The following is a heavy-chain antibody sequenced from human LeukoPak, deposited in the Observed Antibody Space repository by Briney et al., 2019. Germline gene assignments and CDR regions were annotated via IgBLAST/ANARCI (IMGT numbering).Heavy chain of an antibody. V-gene: IGHV3-33*06. D-gene: IGHD1-26*01. J-gene: IGHJ4*02. CDR1: GFTFSSYG. CDR2: IWYDGSNK. Sequence: PGGSLRLSCAASGFTFSSYGMHWVRQAPGKGLEWVAVIWYDGSNKYYADSVKSRFTISRDNSKNTLYLQMNSLRAEDTAVYYCAKQSQWELLYWYYFDYWGQGTLVTVSS. CDR3: AKQSQWELLYWYYFDY.